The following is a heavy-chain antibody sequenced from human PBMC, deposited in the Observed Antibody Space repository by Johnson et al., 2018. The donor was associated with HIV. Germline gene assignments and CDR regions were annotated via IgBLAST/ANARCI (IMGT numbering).Heavy chain of an antibody. J-gene: IGHJ3*02. V-gene: IGHV3-30*14. CDR3: AGLPDAFDI. CDR2: ISYDGSNK. Sequence: QEKLVESGGGVVQPGRSLRLSCAASGFTFSSYAMHWVRQAPGKGLEWVAVISYDGSNKYYADSVKGRLTISRDNSKNTLYLQMNSLRAEDTAVYYCAGLPDAFDIWGQGTMVTVSS. CDR1: GFTFSSYA. D-gene: IGHD5-12*01.